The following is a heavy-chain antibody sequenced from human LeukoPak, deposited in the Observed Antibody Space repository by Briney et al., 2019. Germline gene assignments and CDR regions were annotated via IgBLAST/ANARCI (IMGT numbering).Heavy chain of an antibody. CDR2: IYYSGSS. CDR3: ASQAATTEEPFDF. CDR1: GGSIRNYY. D-gene: IGHD6-25*01. Sequence: PSETLSLTCTVSGGSIRNYYWSWIRQHPGKGLEWIGYIYYSGSSYYNPSLKSRIAISVDTSKNQFSLELSSVTAADTAVYYCASQAATTEEPFDFWGQGTLVTVSS. V-gene: IGHV4-59*06. J-gene: IGHJ4*02.